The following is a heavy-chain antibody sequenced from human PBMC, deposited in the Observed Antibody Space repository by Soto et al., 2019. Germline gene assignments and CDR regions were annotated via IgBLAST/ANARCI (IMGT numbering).Heavy chain of an antibody. CDR3: SRGRYGDY. CDR2: ISAHNGNT. V-gene: IGHV1-18*01. D-gene: IGHD1-1*01. J-gene: IGHJ4*02. CDR1: GYTFTSYG. Sequence: QVHLVQSGAEVKKPGASVKVSCKASGYTFTSYGITWVRQAPGQGLEWMGWISAHNGNTDYAQKLQGIVIVTRDTSTSTAYMELRSLIPDDAGVYYGSRGRYGDYWGQGALVTVSS.